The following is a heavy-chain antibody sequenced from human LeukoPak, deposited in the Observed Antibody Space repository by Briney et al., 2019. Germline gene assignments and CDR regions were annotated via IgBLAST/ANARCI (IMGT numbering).Heavy chain of an antibody. CDR2: IHRGGSI. Sequence: GGSLRLSCAASGFTVTSDCMSWVRQAPGKGLEGVSVIHRGGSIYYADSVQGRFTISRDKTNNTLYLQMNSLRADDTAVYYCTLRGSGSHYEGASVYWGQGTLVTVSS. CDR1: GFTVTSDC. CDR3: TLRGSGSHYEGASVY. V-gene: IGHV3-66*01. J-gene: IGHJ4*02. D-gene: IGHD3-10*01.